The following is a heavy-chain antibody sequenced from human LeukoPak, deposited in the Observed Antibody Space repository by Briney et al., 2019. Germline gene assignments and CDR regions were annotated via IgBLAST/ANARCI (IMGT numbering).Heavy chain of an antibody. J-gene: IGHJ3*02. CDR2: IGNTET. CDR1: GFTFDTYA. CDR3: AKEAIRGNGIYDAFDI. V-gene: IGHV3-23*01. Sequence: GGSLRLSCAASGFTFDTYAMSWVRQAPGKGLEWVSTIGNTETYYADSVKGRSTISRDNRQNTVYLQMTSLRAEDTAVYFCAKEAIRGNGIYDAFDIWGQGTRVTVSS. D-gene: IGHD3-10*01.